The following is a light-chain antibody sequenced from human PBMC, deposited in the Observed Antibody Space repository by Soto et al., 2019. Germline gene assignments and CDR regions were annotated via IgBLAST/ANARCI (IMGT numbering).Light chain of an antibody. Sequence: DIQMTQAPSSLSASVGDRVTITCRARQDISTYLAWYQQKPGKVPKLLISAAYTLQSGVPPRFSGSGSGTDFTLTISSLQPEDVATYYCQTYDNAPLTFGGGTKVEIK. CDR2: AAY. V-gene: IGKV1-27*01. CDR3: QTYDNAPLT. CDR1: QDISTY. J-gene: IGKJ4*01.